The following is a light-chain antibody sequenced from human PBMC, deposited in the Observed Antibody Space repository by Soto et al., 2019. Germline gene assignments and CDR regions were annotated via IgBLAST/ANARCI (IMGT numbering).Light chain of an antibody. V-gene: IGLV1-40*01. CDR2: GNS. CDR1: SSNIGAGYD. Sequence: QSVLTQPPSVSGAPGQRVTISCTGSSSNIGAGYDVHWYQQLPGTAPKLLIYGNSNRPSGVPDRFSGSKSGTSASLAITGLQDEDEAVYYCQSYDSSLSGWVFGGGTKLTVL. CDR3: QSYDSSLSGWV. J-gene: IGLJ3*02.